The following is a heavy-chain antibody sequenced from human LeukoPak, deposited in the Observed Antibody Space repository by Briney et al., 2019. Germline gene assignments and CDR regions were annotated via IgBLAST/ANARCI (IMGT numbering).Heavy chain of an antibody. D-gene: IGHD6-13*01. CDR3: ARDRGISSSWYNGFDP. J-gene: IGHJ5*02. Sequence: SETLSLTCAVSGGSISSVGFSWGWIRQPPGKGLEWIGYIYYSGSNNYNPSLKSRVTISVDTSKNQFSRTLSSVTAADTAVYYCARDRGISSSWYNGFDPWGQGTLVTVSS. V-gene: IGHV4-61*08. CDR2: IYYSGSN. CDR1: GGSISSVGFS.